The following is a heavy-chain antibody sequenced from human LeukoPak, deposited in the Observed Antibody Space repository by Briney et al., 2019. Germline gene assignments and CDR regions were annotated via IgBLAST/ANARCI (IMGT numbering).Heavy chain of an antibody. D-gene: IGHD6-6*01. CDR2: IIPILDIA. CDR1: GGTFSSYA. CDR3: ARVQTYSSSSRYYYGMDV. J-gene: IGHJ6*02. V-gene: IGHV1-69*04. Sequence: GASVKVSCKASGGTFSSYAISWVRQAPGQGLEWMGRIIPILDIANYAQKFQGRVTITADKSTSTAYIELSSLRSEDTAVYYCARVQTYSSSSRYYYGMDVWGQGTTVTVSS.